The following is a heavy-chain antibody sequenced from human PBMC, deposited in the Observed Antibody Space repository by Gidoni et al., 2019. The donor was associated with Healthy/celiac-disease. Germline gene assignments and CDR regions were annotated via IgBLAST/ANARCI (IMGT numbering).Heavy chain of an antibody. V-gene: IGHV3-49*03. CDR2: IRSKAYGGTT. CDR1: GFTFGDYA. CDR3: TKQYCSSTSCWGRDNWFDP. D-gene: IGHD2-2*01. Sequence: EVQLVESGGGLVQPGRSLRPSCTASGFTFGDYAMSWFRQAPGTGLGWVGFIRSKAYGGTTEYAASVKGRFTISRDDSKSIAYLQMNSLKTEDTAVYYCTKQYCSSTSCWGRDNWFDPWGQGTLVTVSS. J-gene: IGHJ5*02.